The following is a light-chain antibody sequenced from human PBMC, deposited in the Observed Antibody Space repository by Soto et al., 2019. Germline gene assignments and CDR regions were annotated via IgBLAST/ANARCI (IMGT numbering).Light chain of an antibody. CDR1: QGLVYSDGNTF. CDR3: VQGTHWTWS. CDR2: QVS. Sequence: DVVMTQSPLSLSVTLGQPASISCRSSQGLVYSDGNTFLTWFHQRPGQSPRRLIYQVSNRDSGVPDRFSGRGSGTDYKLTISRVEAEDVVIYYCVQGTHWTWSFGQETKVDIK. J-gene: IGKJ1*01. V-gene: IGKV2-30*01.